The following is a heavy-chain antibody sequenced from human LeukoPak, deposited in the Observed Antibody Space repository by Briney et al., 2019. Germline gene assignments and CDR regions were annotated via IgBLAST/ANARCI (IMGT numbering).Heavy chain of an antibody. D-gene: IGHD3-22*01. CDR1: GFTFSSYG. CDR2: ISYDGSNK. Sequence: GGSLRLSCAASGFTFSSYGMHWVRQAPGKGLEWVAVISYDGSNKYYADSVKGRFTISRDNSKNTLYLQMNSLRAEDTAVYYCARPSDYYDSSGYYSPFDYWGQGTLVTVSS. CDR3: ARPSDYYDSSGYYSPFDY. J-gene: IGHJ4*02. V-gene: IGHV3-30*03.